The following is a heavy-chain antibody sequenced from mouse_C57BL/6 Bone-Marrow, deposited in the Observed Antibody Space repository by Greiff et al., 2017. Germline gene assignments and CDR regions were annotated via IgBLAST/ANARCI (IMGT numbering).Heavy chain of an antibody. J-gene: IGHJ3*01. CDR3: ARAGWLLRAWFAY. CDR2: ILPGSGST. D-gene: IGHD2-3*01. V-gene: IGHV1-9*01. Sequence: QVQLQQSGAELMKPGASVKLSCKATGYTFTGYWIEWVKQRPGHGLEWIGEILPGSGSTNYNEEFKGKATFTADTSSNTAYMQLSSLTTEDSAIYYCARAGWLLRAWFAYWGQGTLVTVSA. CDR1: GYTFTGYW.